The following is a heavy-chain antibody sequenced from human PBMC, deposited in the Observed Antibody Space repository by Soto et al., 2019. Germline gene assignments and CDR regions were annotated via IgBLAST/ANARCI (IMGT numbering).Heavy chain of an antibody. J-gene: IGHJ1*01. CDR1: GGSFNDYF. Sequence: SETLSLTCAVYGGSFNDYFWSWIRQPPGKGLEWIGEINHRGTTNYIPSLKRRVTISVDTSKNQFSLKLISVTAADTAVYFCARGRSHGGALSLTCLALWSQGTRVAGSS. D-gene: IGHD3-16*02. V-gene: IGHV4-34*01. CDR3: ARGRSHGGALSLTCLAL. CDR2: INHRGTT.